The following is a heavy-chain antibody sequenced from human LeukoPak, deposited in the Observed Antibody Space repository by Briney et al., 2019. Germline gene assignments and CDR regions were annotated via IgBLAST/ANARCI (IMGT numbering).Heavy chain of an antibody. Sequence: SQTLSLTCAISGDSVSSNSAAWNWIRQSPSRGLEWLGRTYYRSKWYNDYAVSVKSRITINPDTSKNQFSLQLNSVTPEDTAVYYCARDGDIAYCGGDCYTFDYWGQGTLVTVSS. J-gene: IGHJ4*02. CDR3: ARDGDIAYCGGDCYTFDY. V-gene: IGHV6-1*01. CDR2: TYYRSKWYN. CDR1: GDSVSSNSAA. D-gene: IGHD2-21*02.